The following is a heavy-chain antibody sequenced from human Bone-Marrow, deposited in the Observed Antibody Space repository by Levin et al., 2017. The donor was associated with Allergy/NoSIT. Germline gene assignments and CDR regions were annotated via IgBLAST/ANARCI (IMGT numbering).Heavy chain of an antibody. CDR2: IYYSGST. CDR1: GGSTSSSSYY. V-gene: IGHV4-39*01. Sequence: TPGGSLRLSCTVSGGSTSSSSYYWAWIRQSPGKGLDWIGSIYYSGSTYYNPSLKSRVSISVDTSKNQFSLKLSSVTAATTAVYYCASHSLQHSYGFCNSPLSGVWSDPWGQGTLVTVSS. D-gene: IGHD3-3*01. J-gene: IGHJ5*02. CDR3: ASHSLQHSYGFCNSPLSGVWSDP.